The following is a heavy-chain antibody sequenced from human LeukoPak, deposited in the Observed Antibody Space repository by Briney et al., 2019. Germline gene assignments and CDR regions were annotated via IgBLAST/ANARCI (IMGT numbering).Heavy chain of an antibody. D-gene: IGHD6-13*01. J-gene: IGHJ4*02. CDR2: IYTSGSA. CDR1: GDSISVYY. CDR3: ARGGDSSSWSVDH. Sequence: SETLSLTCTVSGDSISVYYWTWIRQPAGKGLEWIGRIYTSGSANYNPSLKSRVSMSVDTSKNQFSLRLTSVTAADTAVYYCARGGDSSSWSVDHWGQGTLVTVSS. V-gene: IGHV4-4*07.